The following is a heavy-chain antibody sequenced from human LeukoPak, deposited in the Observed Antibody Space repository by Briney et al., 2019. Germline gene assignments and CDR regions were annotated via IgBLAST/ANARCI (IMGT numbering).Heavy chain of an antibody. CDR3: ARDNAGGLLRYFDWAPGYFDL. Sequence: SETLSLTCTVSGGSISSGGYYWGWIRQPPGKGLEWIGSIYYSGSTYYNPSLKSRVTISVDTSKNQFSLKLSSVTAADTAVYYCARDNAGGLLRYFDWAPGYFDLWGRGTLVTVSS. V-gene: IGHV4-39*07. CDR1: GGSISSGGYY. D-gene: IGHD3-9*01. CDR2: IYYSGST. J-gene: IGHJ2*01.